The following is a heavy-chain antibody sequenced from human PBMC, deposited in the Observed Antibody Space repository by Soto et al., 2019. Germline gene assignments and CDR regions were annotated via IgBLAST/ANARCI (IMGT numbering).Heavy chain of an antibody. D-gene: IGHD1-26*01. CDR1: GYSFTGLD. J-gene: IGHJ4*02. V-gene: IGHV1-8*01. CDR3: ARGVTAGVDY. CDR2: MQPSSGRT. Sequence: QVQLVQSGAEVREPGASVKVSCKASGYSFTGLDINWVRQTTGQGLGWMGWMQPSSGRTGYAQKFQGRVTMTRDTSINTAYMELSSLTSDDTAFYYCARGVTAGVDYWGQGTLVTVSS.